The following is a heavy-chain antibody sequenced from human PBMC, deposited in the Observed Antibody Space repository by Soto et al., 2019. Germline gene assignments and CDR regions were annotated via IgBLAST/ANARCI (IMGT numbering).Heavy chain of an antibody. CDR2: IYPTDSDT. CDR1: GYIFTTYW. J-gene: IGHJ6*02. D-gene: IGHD5-12*01. CDR3: ARSGYSSHGMDV. V-gene: IGHV5-51*01. Sequence: GESLKISCQGSGYIFTTYWIGWVRQMPGKGLEWMGIIYPTDSDTRYSPSFQGQVTISADKSISTAYLQWSSLRASDTAVYYCARSGYSSHGMDVWGQGTTVTVSS.